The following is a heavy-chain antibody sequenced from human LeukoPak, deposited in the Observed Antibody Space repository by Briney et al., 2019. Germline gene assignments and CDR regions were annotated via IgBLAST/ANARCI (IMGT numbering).Heavy chain of an antibody. CDR3: ARGTSWMSPYYYMDV. D-gene: IGHD1-14*01. Sequence: PGGSLRLSCAASGFTFSSYAMNWVRQAPGKELEWVSAIGSSGSTYHADSVKGRFTISRDNSKSTLYLQMSSLRAEDTAVYYCARGTSWMSPYYYMDVWGTETTVTVSS. CDR1: GFTFSSYA. V-gene: IGHV3-23*01. CDR2: IGSSGST. J-gene: IGHJ6*03.